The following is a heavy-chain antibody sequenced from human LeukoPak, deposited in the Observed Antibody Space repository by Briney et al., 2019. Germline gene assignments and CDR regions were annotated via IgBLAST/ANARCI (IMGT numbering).Heavy chain of an antibody. D-gene: IGHD6-13*01. V-gene: IGHV4-39*07. CDR2: IYYTGSS. Sequence: SSETLSLTCLVSGDSINSRNFYWGWMRQLPGKGLEWIGSIYYTGSSYYNPSLKSRLTISIDTSKNHFSLRLSSVTAADTAVYYCARGAADGIFHYYYYMDVWGKGTTVTISS. CDR3: ARGAADGIFHYYYYMDV. J-gene: IGHJ6*03. CDR1: GDSINSRNFY.